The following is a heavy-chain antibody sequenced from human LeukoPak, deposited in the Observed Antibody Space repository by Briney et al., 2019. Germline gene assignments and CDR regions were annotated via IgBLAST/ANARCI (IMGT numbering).Heavy chain of an antibody. D-gene: IGHD3-22*01. V-gene: IGHV1-3*01. Sequence: ASVKVSCKASGYSFTDYAMHWVRQAPGQRLEWMGWINAANGSTKYSQKFQGRVTITRDTSASRAYMELSSLRSEDTAVYYCAGTYYYDSSGYYPAFDYWGQGTLVTVSS. CDR3: AGTYYYDSSGYYPAFDY. CDR1: GYSFTDYA. CDR2: INAANGST. J-gene: IGHJ4*02.